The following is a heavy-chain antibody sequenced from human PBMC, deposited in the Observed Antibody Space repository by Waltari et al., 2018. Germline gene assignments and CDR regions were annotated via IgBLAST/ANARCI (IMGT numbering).Heavy chain of an antibody. CDR3: ARDQNYGGKPRGFDY. D-gene: IGHD4-17*01. Sequence: QLQLQESGPGLVKPSETLSLTCTVSGGSISSSSYYWGWIRQPPGKGLEWMGSIYDSGSTYYNPSLKSRVTISVETSKNQFSLKLSSVTAADTAVYYCARDQNYGGKPRGFDYWGQGTLVTVSS. CDR1: GGSISSSSYY. V-gene: IGHV4-39*07. CDR2: IYDSGST. J-gene: IGHJ4*02.